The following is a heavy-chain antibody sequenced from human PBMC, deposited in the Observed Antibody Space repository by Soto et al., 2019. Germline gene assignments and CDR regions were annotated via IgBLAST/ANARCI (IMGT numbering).Heavy chain of an antibody. CDR3: AHFHWFIDY. CDR2: ISGSGAST. J-gene: IGHJ4*02. Sequence: EVQQLESGGGLVQPGGSLRLSCAASGFTFSSYAMSWVRQAPGKGLEWVSAISGSGASTYYADSVKGRFTISRDNSKNTLYLQTNSLRAEDTAVYYCAHFHWFIDYWGQGTLVTVSS. V-gene: IGHV3-23*01. CDR1: GFTFSSYA. D-gene: IGHD3-9*01.